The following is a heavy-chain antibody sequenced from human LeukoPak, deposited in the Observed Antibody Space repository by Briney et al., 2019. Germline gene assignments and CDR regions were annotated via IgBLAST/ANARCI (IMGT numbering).Heavy chain of an antibody. D-gene: IGHD3-10*01. J-gene: IGHJ6*02. Sequence: PGGSLRLSCAASGFTFSTYGMHWVRQAPGKGLEWVAVISYDGSNKYYADSVKGRFTISRDNSKNTLYLQMNSLRAEDTAVYYCAKGRITMVRGPGIYGMDVWGQGTTVTVSS. CDR2: ISYDGSNK. CDR3: AKGRITMVRGPGIYGMDV. CDR1: GFTFSTYG. V-gene: IGHV3-30*18.